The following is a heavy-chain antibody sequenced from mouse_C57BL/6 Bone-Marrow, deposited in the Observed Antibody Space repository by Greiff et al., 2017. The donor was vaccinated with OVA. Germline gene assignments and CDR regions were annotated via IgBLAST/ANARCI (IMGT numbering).Heavy chain of an antibody. CDR2: FYPGSGSI. D-gene: IGHD2-13*01. J-gene: IGHJ4*01. Sequence: VQLQQSGAELVKPGASVKLSCKASGYTFTEYTIHWVKQRSGQGLEWIGWFYPGSGSIKYNEKFKDKATLTADKSSSTVYMERSRLTSEDAAVYFCARHEEGLEGYYYAMDYWGQGTSVTVSS. CDR1: GYTFTEYT. V-gene: IGHV1-62-2*01. CDR3: ARHEEGLEGYYYAMDY.